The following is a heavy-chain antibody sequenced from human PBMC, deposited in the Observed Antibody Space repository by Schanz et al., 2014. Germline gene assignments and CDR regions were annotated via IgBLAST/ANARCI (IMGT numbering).Heavy chain of an antibody. CDR2: ISYDGSNK. J-gene: IGHJ4*02. Sequence: QVQLVESGGGVVQFGRSLRLSCAASGFIFSNYGMHWVRQAPGKGLEWVAVISYDGSNKYYADSVKGRFTISRDNSKNTLYLQMNTLRAEDTAVYYCARDRGYCSGGSCLTFDYWGQGTLVTVSS. CDR3: ARDRGYCSGGSCLTFDY. CDR1: GFIFSNYG. V-gene: IGHV3-30*19. D-gene: IGHD2-15*01.